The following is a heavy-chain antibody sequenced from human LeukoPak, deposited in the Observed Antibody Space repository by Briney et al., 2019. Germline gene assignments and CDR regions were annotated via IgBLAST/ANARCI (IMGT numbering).Heavy chain of an antibody. CDR1: GFTFSSYG. D-gene: IGHD6-13*01. J-gene: IGHJ4*02. Sequence: GGSLRLSCAASGFTFSSYGMNCVRQAPGKGLEWVSSISSSSSYMSYADSVKGRFTISRDNAKNSLSLQMNSLRADDTAVYYCVTAPGLAAAGTNYWGQGTLVTVSS. CDR2: ISSSSSYM. CDR3: VTAPGLAAAGTNY. V-gene: IGHV3-21*01.